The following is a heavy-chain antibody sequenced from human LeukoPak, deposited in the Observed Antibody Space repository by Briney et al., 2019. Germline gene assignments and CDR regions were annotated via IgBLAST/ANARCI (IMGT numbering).Heavy chain of an antibody. Sequence: PSETLSLTCSVSGGSISSGSYYWGWIRQPPGKGLEWIGSLYYRGTTYYSPSLESRVTISVDTSKNQFSLKLSSVTAADTAVYYCATGSSIYYYYYYMDVWGKGTTVTVSS. V-gene: IGHV4-39*01. CDR2: LYYRGTT. CDR3: ATGSSIYYYYYYMDV. D-gene: IGHD2/OR15-2a*01. CDR1: GGSISSGSYY. J-gene: IGHJ6*03.